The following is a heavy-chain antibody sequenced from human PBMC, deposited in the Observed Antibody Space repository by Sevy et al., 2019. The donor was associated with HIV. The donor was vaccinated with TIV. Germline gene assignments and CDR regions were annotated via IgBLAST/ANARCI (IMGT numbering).Heavy chain of an antibody. Sequence: GGSLRLSCAASGFTFTNYWMHWARQAPGKGLVWVSRVDNDGSGTNYADSVKGRFTISRDNAKNTVYLQMNSLRAEDTAVYYCTRDMYGIDYWGQGTLVTVSS. J-gene: IGHJ4*02. CDR3: TRDMYGIDY. CDR1: GFTFTNYW. CDR2: VDNDGSGT. V-gene: IGHV3-74*01. D-gene: IGHD2-8*01.